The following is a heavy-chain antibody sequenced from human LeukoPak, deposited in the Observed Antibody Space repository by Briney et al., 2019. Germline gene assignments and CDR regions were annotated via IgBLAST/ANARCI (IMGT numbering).Heavy chain of an antibody. D-gene: IGHD5-12*01. Sequence: GGSLRFSCAASEFTFSSYWMKWVRQAPGKGLEWVASIKEDGSDKYYVDSVKGRFSISRDNAKNSLFLQMNSLRTEDTAVYYCARGGHFNFDYWGQGTLVIVSS. CDR3: ARGGHFNFDY. CDR1: EFTFSSYW. CDR2: IKEDGSDK. V-gene: IGHV3-7*01. J-gene: IGHJ4*02.